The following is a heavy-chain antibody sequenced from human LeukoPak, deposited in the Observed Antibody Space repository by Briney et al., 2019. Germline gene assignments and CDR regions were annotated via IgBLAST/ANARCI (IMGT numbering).Heavy chain of an antibody. CDR2: IYYSGST. CDR3: ARGYYDSSGYYSRGEFDY. J-gene: IGHJ4*02. CDR1: GGSISNKY. Sequence: PSETLSLTCTVSGGSISNKYWSWIRQPPGKGLEWIGYIYYSGSTNYNPSLKSRVTILVDTSKNQFSLKLSSVTAADTAVYYCARGYYDSSGYYSRGEFDYWGQGTLVTVSS. V-gene: IGHV4-59*12. D-gene: IGHD3-22*01.